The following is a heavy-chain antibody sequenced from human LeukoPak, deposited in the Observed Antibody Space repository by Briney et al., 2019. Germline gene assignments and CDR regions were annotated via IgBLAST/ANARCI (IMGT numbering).Heavy chain of an antibody. Sequence: PGGSLRLSCAASGFTFSSYSMNWVRQAPGKGLEWVSSISSSSSYIYYADSVKGRFTISRDNAKNSLYLQMNSLRAEDTAVYYCARAHKGRIVGATGSWGQGTLVTVSS. J-gene: IGHJ5*02. CDR3: ARAHKGRIVGATGS. D-gene: IGHD1-26*01. V-gene: IGHV3-21*01. CDR2: ISSSSSYI. CDR1: GFTFSSYS.